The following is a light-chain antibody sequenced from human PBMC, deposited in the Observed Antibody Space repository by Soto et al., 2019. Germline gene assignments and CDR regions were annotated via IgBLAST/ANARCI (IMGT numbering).Light chain of an antibody. Sequence: DIQMTQSPSTLSASVGDRVIITCRASQSTSGWLAWYQQKPGKAPNLLIYDVSSLESGVPSRFSGSGSGTEFTLTISSLQPDDFATYYCQQYNSYPITFGQGTRLEIK. CDR1: QSTSGW. V-gene: IGKV1-5*01. CDR2: DVS. CDR3: QQYNSYPIT. J-gene: IGKJ5*01.